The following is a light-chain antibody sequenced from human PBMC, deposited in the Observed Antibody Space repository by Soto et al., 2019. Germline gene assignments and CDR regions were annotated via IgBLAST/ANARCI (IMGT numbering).Light chain of an antibody. CDR3: QQSNSYLLT. CDR1: QSISSW. J-gene: IGKJ4*01. V-gene: IGKV1-5*01. CDR2: DAS. Sequence: DIQMTQSPSTLSASVGDRVTITCRASQSISSWLAWYQQKPGKAPKLLIYDASSLESGVPSRFSGSGSGTEFTLTISSLQPDDSATYYCQQSNSYLLTFGGGTKVEIK.